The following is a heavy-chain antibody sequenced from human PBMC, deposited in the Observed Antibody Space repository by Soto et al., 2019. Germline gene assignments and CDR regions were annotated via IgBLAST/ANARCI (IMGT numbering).Heavy chain of an antibody. CDR2: ISHDGDDK. V-gene: IGHV3-30*18. J-gene: IGHJ4*02. D-gene: IGHD5-18*01. Sequence: QVQLVESGGGVVQPGRSLRLSCAASGFTFSNYGIHWVRQAPGRGLEWVAVISHDGDDKYYADSIKDRFTISRDNSKNTLYLQMNSLTPEDTAVYYCAKEGIELWSAFDFWGQGTLVTVSS. CDR3: AKEGIELWSAFDF. CDR1: GFTFSNYG.